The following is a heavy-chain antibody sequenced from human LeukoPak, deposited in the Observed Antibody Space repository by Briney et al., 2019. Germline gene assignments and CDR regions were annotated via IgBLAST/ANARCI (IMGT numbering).Heavy chain of an antibody. CDR1: GGSISSSSYH. CDR2: VYFNGDT. Sequence: SETLSLTCTYSGGSISSSSYHWGWIRQSPGKGLEWVASVYFNGDTYYNPSLKSRVTISVDTSKNQFSLKLSSVTAADTAVYYCARGLQRGDDYVWGSYRHILLDYWGQGTLVTVSS. J-gene: IGHJ4*02. CDR3: ARGLQRGDDYVWGSYRHILLDY. V-gene: IGHV4-39*07. D-gene: IGHD3-16*02.